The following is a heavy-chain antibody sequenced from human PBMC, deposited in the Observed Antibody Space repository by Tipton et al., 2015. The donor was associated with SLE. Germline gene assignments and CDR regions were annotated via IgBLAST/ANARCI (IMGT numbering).Heavy chain of an antibody. J-gene: IGHJ4*02. CDR1: GGSIRTSTYY. CDR2: VYYTGNT. D-gene: IGHD3-22*01. CDR3: ARDEYRYDTTGYHLLGHFVF. Sequence: TLSLTCTVSGGSIRTSTYYWGWMRQPPGKGLEWIGSVYYTGNTFYNPSLKSRVTISVDTSKNQFSLNLSSVTAADTAVYYCARDEYRYDTTGYHLLGHFVFWGQGTLVTVSS. V-gene: IGHV4-39*07.